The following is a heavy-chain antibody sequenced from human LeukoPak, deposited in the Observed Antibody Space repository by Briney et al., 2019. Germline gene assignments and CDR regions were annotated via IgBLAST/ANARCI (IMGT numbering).Heavy chain of an antibody. CDR1: GFTFSSYV. J-gene: IGHJ3*02. CDR3: ATLLDAFDI. D-gene: IGHD3-10*01. Sequence: GRSLRLSCAASGFTFSSYVMHWVRQAPGKGLEWVAAIWYDASNKYYADSLKGRFTISRDNSKNTLYLQMNNLRAEDTAVYYCATLLDAFDIWGQGTMVTVSS. V-gene: IGHV3-33*01. CDR2: IWYDASNK.